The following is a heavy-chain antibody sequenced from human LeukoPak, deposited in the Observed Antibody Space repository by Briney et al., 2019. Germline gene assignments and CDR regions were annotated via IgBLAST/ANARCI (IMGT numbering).Heavy chain of an antibody. CDR2: IYSGGST. CDR1: GFTVSSNY. Sequence: GGSLRLSRAASGFTVSSNYMSWVRQAPGKGLEWVSAIYSGGSTYYADSVKGRFTISRDNSNNTLYLQMNSLRAEDTAVYYCVRDSVGLYYFNYWGQGTLVTVSS. D-gene: IGHD1-26*01. V-gene: IGHV3-53*01. J-gene: IGHJ4*02. CDR3: VRDSVGLYYFNY.